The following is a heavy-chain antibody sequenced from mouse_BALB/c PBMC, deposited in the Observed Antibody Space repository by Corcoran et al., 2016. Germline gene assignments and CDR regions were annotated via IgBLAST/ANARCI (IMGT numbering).Heavy chain of an antibody. J-gene: IGHJ3*01. D-gene: IGHD4-1*01. V-gene: IGHV14-1*02. Sequence: EVQLQQSGAELVRPGALVKLSCKASGFNIKDYYMHWVKQRPEQGLEWIGWIDPENGNTIYDPKFQGKASITADTSSNTVYLQLSSLTSEDTAVYYCASPGTFAYWGQGTLVTVSA. CDR2: IDPENGNT. CDR3: ASPGTFAY. CDR1: GFNIKDYY.